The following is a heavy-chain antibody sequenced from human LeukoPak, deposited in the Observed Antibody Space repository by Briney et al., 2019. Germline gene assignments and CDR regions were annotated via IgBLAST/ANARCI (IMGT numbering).Heavy chain of an antibody. J-gene: IGHJ3*02. CDR3: AKDSGQQQLVGALDI. Sequence: PGGSLRLSCAASGFTFSSYSVNWVRQAPGKGLEWVAFILYDGSNKYHADSLKGRFTISRDNSKNTLYLQMNSLRPEDTAVYYCAKDSGQQQLVGALDIWGQGTMVTVSS. D-gene: IGHD6-13*01. CDR2: ILYDGSNK. V-gene: IGHV3-30*02. CDR1: GFTFSSYS.